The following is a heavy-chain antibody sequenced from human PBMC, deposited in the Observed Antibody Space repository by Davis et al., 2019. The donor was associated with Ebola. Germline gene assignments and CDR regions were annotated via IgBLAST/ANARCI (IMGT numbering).Heavy chain of an antibody. D-gene: IGHD5-18*01. CDR1: GVSIDNGAYS. CDR3: ARGVDTAIKRRNDYNYYYGMGV. J-gene: IGHJ6*02. Sequence: SETLSLTCAVSGVSIDNGAYSWSWIRQPPGKRLEWIGYIYYSGSTNYNPSLKSRVTISVDTSKNQFSLKLSSVTAADTAVYYCARGVDTAIKRRNDYNYYYGMGVWGQGTTVTVSS. V-gene: IGHV4-61*08. CDR2: IYYSGST.